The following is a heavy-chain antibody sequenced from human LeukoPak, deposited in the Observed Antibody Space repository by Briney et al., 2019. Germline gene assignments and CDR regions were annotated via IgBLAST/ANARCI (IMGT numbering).Heavy chain of an antibody. CDR3: ARRAGEYSHPYDY. V-gene: IGHV3-53*01. D-gene: IGHD2-15*01. CDR1: GFTFSSYE. Sequence: GGSLRLSCAASGFTFSSYEMNWVRQAPGKGLEWVSFIYSGGNTHYSDSVTGRFTISRDNSKNTLYLQMNSLRAEDTAIYYCARRAGEYSHPYDYWGQGTLVTVSS. J-gene: IGHJ4*02. CDR2: IYSGGNT.